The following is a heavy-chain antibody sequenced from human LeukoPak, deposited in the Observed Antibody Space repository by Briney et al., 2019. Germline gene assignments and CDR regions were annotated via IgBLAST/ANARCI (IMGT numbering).Heavy chain of an antibody. V-gene: IGHV4-39*01. CDR1: GGSISSSSYY. Sequence: SETLSLTCTASGGSISSSSYYWGWIRQPPGKGLEWIGSIYYSGRTYYNPSLKSRVTISVDMSKNQFSLKLSSVTAADTAVYYCARQLFRQWPEYFQHWGQGTLVTVSS. CDR3: ARQLFRQWPEYFQH. D-gene: IGHD6-19*01. J-gene: IGHJ1*01. CDR2: IYYSGRT.